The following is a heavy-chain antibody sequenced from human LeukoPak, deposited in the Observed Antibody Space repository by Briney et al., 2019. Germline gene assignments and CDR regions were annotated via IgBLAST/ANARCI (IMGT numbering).Heavy chain of an antibody. Sequence: KSGPTLVNPTQTLTLTCTFSGFSLTTSGVGVGWIRQPPGKALEWLAVIYWDDDKRYSPSLKNRLTITKDTSKNQVVLTMTNMDPVDTATYYCAHNSKLDQGIDYRGQGTLVTVSS. V-gene: IGHV2-5*02. CDR3: AHNSKLDQGIDY. CDR2: IYWDDDK. CDR1: GFSLTTSGVG. D-gene: IGHD3-10*01. J-gene: IGHJ4*02.